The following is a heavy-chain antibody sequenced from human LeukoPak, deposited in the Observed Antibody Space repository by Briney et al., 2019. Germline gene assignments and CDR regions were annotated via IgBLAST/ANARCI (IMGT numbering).Heavy chain of an antibody. J-gene: IGHJ4*02. CDR2: ISSSSSYI. D-gene: IGHD6-13*01. CDR1: GFTFSSYS. V-gene: IGHV3-21*01. Sequence: GGSLRLSCAASGFTFSSYSMNWVRQAPGKGLEWVSSISSSSSYIYYADSVKGRFTISRDNAKNSLYLQMNSLRAEDTAVYYCARMGSSWSKGFDYWGQGTLVTVSS. CDR3: ARMGSSWSKGFDY.